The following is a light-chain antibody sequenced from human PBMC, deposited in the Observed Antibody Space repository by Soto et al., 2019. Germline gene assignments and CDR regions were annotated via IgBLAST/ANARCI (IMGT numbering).Light chain of an antibody. V-gene: IGKV3-20*01. Sequence: SVFTQSPCPLSLSPAYRATLSCRVRHSFSRSYLGWYQQKPGQAPRLLIYGASSRAAGVPDRFSGSGSGTDFTLTISRLEPEDFAVYYCQQYGSSPLTFGGGTKVDIK. CDR2: GAS. J-gene: IGKJ4*01. CDR1: HSFSRSY. CDR3: QQYGSSPLT.